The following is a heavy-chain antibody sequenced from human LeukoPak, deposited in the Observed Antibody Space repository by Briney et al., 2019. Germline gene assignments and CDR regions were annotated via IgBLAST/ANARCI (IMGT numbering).Heavy chain of an antibody. D-gene: IGHD4-17*01. J-gene: IGHJ4*02. CDR3: ARGRTTVTTRFDY. CDR2: ISSSSSYI. Sequence: GGSLRLSCAASGFTFSSYSMNWVRQAPGKGLEWLSSISSSSSYIYYADSVKGRFTISRDNANNSLYLQMNSLRAEDTAVYYCARGRTTVTTRFDYWGQGTLVTVSS. V-gene: IGHV3-21*01. CDR1: GFTFSSYS.